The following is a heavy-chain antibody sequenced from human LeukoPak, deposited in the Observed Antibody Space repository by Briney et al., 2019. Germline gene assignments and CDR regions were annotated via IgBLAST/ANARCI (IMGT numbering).Heavy chain of an antibody. J-gene: IGHJ6*02. D-gene: IGHD6-13*01. CDR3: ARGRRIAPYGMDV. V-gene: IGHV3-66*01. Sequence: GGSLRLSCAASGFTVSSNYMSWVRQAPGKGLEWVSVIYSGGSTYYADSVKGRFTISRDNSENTLHLQMNSLRAEDTAVYYCARGRRIAPYGMDVWGQGTTVTVSS. CDR1: GFTVSSNY. CDR2: IYSGGST.